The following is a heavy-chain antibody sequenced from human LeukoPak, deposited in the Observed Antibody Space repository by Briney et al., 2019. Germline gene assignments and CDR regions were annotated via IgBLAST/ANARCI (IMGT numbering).Heavy chain of an antibody. J-gene: IGHJ6*03. V-gene: IGHV3-23*01. CDR2: ISGSGGST. CDR1: GFTFSSYA. D-gene: IGHD7-27*01. CDR3: AKDQSTGAYYYYYYYMDV. Sequence: LTGGSLRLSCAASGFTFSSYAMSWVRQAPGKGLEWVSAISGSGGSTYYADSVEGRFTISRDNSKNTLYLQMNSLRAEDTAVYYCAKDQSTGAYYYYYYYMDVWGKGTTVTVSS.